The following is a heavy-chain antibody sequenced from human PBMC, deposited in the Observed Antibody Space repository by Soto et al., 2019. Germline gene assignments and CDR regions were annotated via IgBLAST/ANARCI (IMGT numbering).Heavy chain of an antibody. V-gene: IGHV3-30*18. CDR3: AKALGELSPESYDY. CDR1: GFTFSSYA. CDR2: ISYDGSDK. Sequence: QVQLVESGGGVVQPGRSLRLSCAASGFTFSSYAMHWVRQAPGKGLEWVAVISYDGSDKYYADSVKGRFTISRDNSKNKLNLQMNSLRADDTAVYYCAKALGELSPESYDYWGQGTLITVSS. J-gene: IGHJ4*02. D-gene: IGHD3-16*02.